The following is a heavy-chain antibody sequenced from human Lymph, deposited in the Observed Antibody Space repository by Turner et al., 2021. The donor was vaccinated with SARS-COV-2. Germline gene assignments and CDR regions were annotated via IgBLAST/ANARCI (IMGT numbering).Heavy chain of an antibody. CDR2: ISYDGSNK. J-gene: IGHJ6*02. Sequence: QVQLVESGGGVVQPGRSLRLSCAASGFTFSSYAMHWVRQAPGKGLEWVKVISYDGSNKYYADSVKGRFTISRDNSKNTLYLQMNSLRAEDTAVYYCAKVRSIFGVVIGGMDVWGQGTTVTVSS. CDR1: GFTFSSYA. D-gene: IGHD3-3*01. V-gene: IGHV3-30*18. CDR3: AKVRSIFGVVIGGMDV.